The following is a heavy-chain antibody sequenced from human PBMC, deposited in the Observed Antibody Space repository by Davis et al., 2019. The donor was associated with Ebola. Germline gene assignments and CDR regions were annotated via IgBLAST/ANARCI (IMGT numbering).Heavy chain of an antibody. Sequence: GESLKISCKGSGYSFTSYWIGWVRQMPGKGLEWMGIIYPGDSDTRYSTSFQGQVTISAEKSISTAYLQWSSLKASYTAMYYCARHGLEGGGLWFGEPKPRYYHGMDVWGQGTTVIVSS. D-gene: IGHD3-10*01. V-gene: IGHV5-51*01. CDR3: ARHGLEGGGLWFGEPKPRYYHGMDV. CDR1: GYSFTSYW. J-gene: IGHJ6*02. CDR2: IYPGDSDT.